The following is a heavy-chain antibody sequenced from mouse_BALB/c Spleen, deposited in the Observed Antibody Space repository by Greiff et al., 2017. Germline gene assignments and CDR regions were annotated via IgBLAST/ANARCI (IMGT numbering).Heavy chain of an antibody. Sequence: QVQLKESGPGLVAPSQSLSITCTVSGFSLTGYGVNWVRQPPGKGLEWLGMIWGDGSTDYNSALKSRLSISKDNSKSQVFLKMNSLQTDDTARYYCASAYYYGSSYNYWYFDVWGAGTTVTVSS. V-gene: IGHV2-6-7*01. D-gene: IGHD1-1*01. CDR3: ASAYYYGSSYNYWYFDV. CDR1: GFSLTGYG. CDR2: IWGDGST. J-gene: IGHJ1*01.